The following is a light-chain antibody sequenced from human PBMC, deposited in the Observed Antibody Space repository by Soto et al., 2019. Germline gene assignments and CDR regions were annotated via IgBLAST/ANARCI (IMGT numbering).Light chain of an antibody. J-gene: IGKJ1*01. CDR2: GAS. CDR1: QSVSSSY. CDR3: QQYNNWPRT. Sequence: APRTLSLSPGERATLSCRASQSVSSSYLAWYQQKPGQAPRLLIYGASSRATGIPDRFSGSGSGTEFTLTINSLQSEDFAVYYCQQYNNWPRTFGQGIKVDIK. V-gene: IGKV3D-15*01.